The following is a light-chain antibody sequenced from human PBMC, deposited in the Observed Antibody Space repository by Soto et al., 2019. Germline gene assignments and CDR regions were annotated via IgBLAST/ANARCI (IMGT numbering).Light chain of an antibody. CDR3: SSYPSSSTLYV. V-gene: IGLV2-14*01. CDR1: SSDVGGYNY. Sequence: QSVLTQPASVSGSPGQSITISCTGTSSDVGGYNYVSWYQQHPGKAPKLMIYEVSNRPSGVSNRFSGSKSGNTASLTISGLQAEDEADYYCSSYPSSSTLYVFGTGTKVTV. J-gene: IGLJ1*01. CDR2: EVS.